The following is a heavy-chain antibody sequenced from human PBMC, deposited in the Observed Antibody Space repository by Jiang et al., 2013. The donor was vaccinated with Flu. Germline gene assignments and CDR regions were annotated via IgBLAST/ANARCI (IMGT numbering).Heavy chain of an antibody. CDR3: ARMVSVYRAFDI. V-gene: IGHV2-70*11. CDR2: IDWDDYK. Sequence: KPTQTLTLTCTFSGFSLSTSGMCVIWIRQPPGKALEWLARIDWDDYKYYSTSLKTRLTISKDTSKNQVVLTMANMDPVDTATYYCARMVSVYRAFDIWGHGTVVTVSS. D-gene: IGHD3-22*01. CDR1: GFSLSTSGMC. J-gene: IGHJ3*02.